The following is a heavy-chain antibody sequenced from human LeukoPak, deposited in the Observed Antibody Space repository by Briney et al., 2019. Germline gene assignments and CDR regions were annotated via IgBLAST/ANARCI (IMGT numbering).Heavy chain of an antibody. Sequence: GGSLRLSCAASGFTFSDYYMSWIRQAPGKGLEWVSYISSSGSYTNYADSVKGRFTISRDNAKNSLYLQMNSLRAEDTAVYYCARDSVAGTASGDYWGQGTLVTVSS. CDR3: ARDSVAGTASGDY. J-gene: IGHJ4*02. V-gene: IGHV3-11*06. CDR2: ISSSGSYT. D-gene: IGHD1-1*01. CDR1: GFTFSDYY.